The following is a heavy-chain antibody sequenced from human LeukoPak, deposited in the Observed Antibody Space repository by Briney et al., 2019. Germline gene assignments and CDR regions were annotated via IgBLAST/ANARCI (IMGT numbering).Heavy chain of an antibody. Sequence: GGSLRLSSSAAGFTFSSYAVTWVRQAPGKGLEWVSTISGRDDSTYYADSVKGRFTISRDNSKNTLYLQMNSLRAEDTAVYYCAKYHNCSGGGCYGYFDYWGQGTLVTVSS. V-gene: IGHV3-23*01. D-gene: IGHD2-15*01. CDR1: GFTFSSYA. J-gene: IGHJ4*02. CDR3: AKYHNCSGGGCYGYFDY. CDR2: ISGRDDST.